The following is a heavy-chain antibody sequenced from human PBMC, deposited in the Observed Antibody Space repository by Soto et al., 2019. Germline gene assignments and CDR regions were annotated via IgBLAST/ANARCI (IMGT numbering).Heavy chain of an antibody. J-gene: IGHJ3*01. CDR2: IYDRGSA. D-gene: IGHD1-1*01. CDR3: ASAVILTTKNSRDL. Sequence: QMQLQESGPGLVKPSQTLSLTCTVSGGSIGGGVFYWTWVRLRPGEGLEWIGNIYDRGSAYYNPSLESRISMSIDTSKNQFSLSLTSVTVSDTALYYCASAVILTTKNSRDLWGPWTMVAASS. V-gene: IGHV4-31*02. CDR1: GGSIGGGVFY.